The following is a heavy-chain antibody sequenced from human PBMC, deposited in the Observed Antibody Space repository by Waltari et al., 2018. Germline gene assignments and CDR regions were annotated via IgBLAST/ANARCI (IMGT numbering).Heavy chain of an antibody. D-gene: IGHD2-8*01. CDR2: INESGSKK. J-gene: IGHJ3*02. CDR1: GFSLTYDW. CDR3: ARDDNINGASDAFDI. V-gene: IGHV3-7*01. Sequence: EVSLVESGGDLAQPGESLRLSCAASGFSLTYDWLRWVRQVTRKGLEWVADINESGSKKYYVDSVKGRFTISRDSAKNSVDLQMNSLRVEDTAVYYCARDDNINGASDAFDIWGQGTMVTVSS.